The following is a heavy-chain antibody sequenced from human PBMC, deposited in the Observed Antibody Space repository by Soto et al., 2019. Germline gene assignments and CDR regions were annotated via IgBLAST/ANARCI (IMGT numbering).Heavy chain of an antibody. CDR2: IYSGGST. CDR1: GFTVSSNY. J-gene: IGHJ3*02. CDR3: AREYCSGGSCYQNDAFDI. V-gene: IGHV3-53*04. D-gene: IGHD2-15*01. Sequence: GGSLRLSCAASGFTVSSNYMSWVRQAPGKGLEWVSVIYSGGSTYYADSVKGRFTISRHNSKNTLYLQMNSLRAEDTAVYYCAREYCSGGSCYQNDAFDIWGQGTMVTVSS.